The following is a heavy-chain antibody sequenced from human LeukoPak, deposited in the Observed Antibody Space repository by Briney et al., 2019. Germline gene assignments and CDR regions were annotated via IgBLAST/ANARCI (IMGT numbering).Heavy chain of an antibody. CDR1: GFTFSSYG. V-gene: IGHV3-30*18. Sequence: PGRSLRLSCAASGFTFSSYGMHWVRQAPGKGLEWVAVTLHDGSNKYYADSVKGRFTVSRDNSKNTLYLQMNSLRAEDMAVYYCAKPRGSGTHRGLYFDYWGQGTLVTVSP. D-gene: IGHD3-10*01. CDR2: TLHDGSNK. J-gene: IGHJ4*02. CDR3: AKPRGSGTHRGLYFDY.